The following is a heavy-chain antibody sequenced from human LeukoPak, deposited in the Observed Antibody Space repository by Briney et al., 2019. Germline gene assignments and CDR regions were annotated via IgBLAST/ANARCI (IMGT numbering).Heavy chain of an antibody. J-gene: IGHJ4*02. CDR1: GFSFSSYG. V-gene: IGHV3-30*02. Sequence: GGSLRLSCVASGFSFSSYGMHWVRQAPGKGLEWVAFIRYDGSNKYYADSVKGRFTISRDNSENTLYLQGSSLRAEDTAVYYCAREQGIAAAGSYYFDYWGQGTLVTVSS. CDR2: IRYDGSNK. D-gene: IGHD6-13*01. CDR3: AREQGIAAAGSYYFDY.